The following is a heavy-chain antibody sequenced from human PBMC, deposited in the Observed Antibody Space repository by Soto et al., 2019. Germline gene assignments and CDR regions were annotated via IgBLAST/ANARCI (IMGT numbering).Heavy chain of an antibody. Sequence: SVKVSCKASGGTFSSYAISWMRQAPGQGLEWMGGIIPIFGTANYAQKFQGRVTITADESTSTAYMELSSLRSEDTAVYYCARAYYYDSSATYYYYGMDVWGQGTTVTVS. CDR1: GGTFSSYA. J-gene: IGHJ6*02. D-gene: IGHD3-22*01. CDR3: ARAYYYDSSATYYYYGMDV. V-gene: IGHV1-69*13. CDR2: IIPIFGTA.